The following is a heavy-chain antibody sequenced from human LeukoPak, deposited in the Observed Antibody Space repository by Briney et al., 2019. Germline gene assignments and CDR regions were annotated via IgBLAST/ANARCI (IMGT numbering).Heavy chain of an antibody. V-gene: IGHV4-39*07. J-gene: IGHJ3*02. CDR2: IYYSGST. CDR3: ARGGRACDI. CDR1: GGSISSTGYF. D-gene: IGHD3-16*01. Sequence: PSETLSLTCTVSGGSISSTGYFWAWIRQPPGKGLEWIGNIYYSGSTYYSPSLKSRVTISVDTSKNQFSLKLSSVTAADTALYYCARGGRACDIWGQGTMDTVSS.